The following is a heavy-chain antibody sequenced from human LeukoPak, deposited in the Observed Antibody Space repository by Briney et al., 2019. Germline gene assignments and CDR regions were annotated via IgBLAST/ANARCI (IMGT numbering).Heavy chain of an antibody. CDR1: GYSFTRYW. CDR3: ARPVSYDSTGYQGAFDI. V-gene: IGHV5-51*01. Sequence: GESLKISCMASGYSFTRYWIGWVRQMPGEGLEWMGIIYPGNSDTIYSPTFQGQVTFSADKSISTAHLQWSSLKASDTAMYYCARPVSYDSTGYQGAFDIWGQGTEVIVSS. D-gene: IGHD3-22*01. CDR2: IYPGNSDT. J-gene: IGHJ3*02.